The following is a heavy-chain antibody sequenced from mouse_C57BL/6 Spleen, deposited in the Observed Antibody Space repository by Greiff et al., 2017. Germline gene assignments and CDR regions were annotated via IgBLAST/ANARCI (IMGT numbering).Heavy chain of an antibody. CDR3: ASLYDYGLAY. V-gene: IGHV1-81*01. CDR2: IYPRSGNT. J-gene: IGHJ3*01. Sequence: VQLQQSGAELARPGASVKLSCKASGYTFTSYGISWVKQRTGQGLEWIGEIYPRSGNTYYNEKFKGKATLTADKSSSTAYMELRSLTSEDSAVYFCASLYDYGLAYWGQGTLVTVSA. D-gene: IGHD2-4*01. CDR1: GYTFTSYG.